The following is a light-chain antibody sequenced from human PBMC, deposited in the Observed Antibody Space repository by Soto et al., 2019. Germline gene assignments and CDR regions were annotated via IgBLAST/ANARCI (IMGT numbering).Light chain of an antibody. CDR3: SYYTSSSTYV. Sequence: QSVLTQPASVSGSPGQSITISCTGTSSDVGGYNYVSWYQQHPGKAPKLMIYDVTNRPSGVSNRFSGSKSGNTASLTISGLQAEDEADYYCSYYTSSSTYVFGTGTKLTVL. CDR1: SSDVGGYNY. V-gene: IGLV2-14*01. CDR2: DVT. J-gene: IGLJ1*01.